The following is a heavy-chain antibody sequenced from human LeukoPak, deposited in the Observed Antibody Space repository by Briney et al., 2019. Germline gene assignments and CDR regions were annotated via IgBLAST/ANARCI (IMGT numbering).Heavy chain of an antibody. CDR1: GASISRYY. J-gene: IGHJ3*02. D-gene: IGHD3-3*01. CDR3: ARILHFGVVNDAFDI. V-gene: IGHV4-4*07. Sequence: SETLSLTCTVSGASISRYYWSWIRQPAGKGLEWIGRIYASGSTNYNPSLKSRVTMSVDTSKNQFSLKLSSVTAADTAVYYCARILHFGVVNDAFDIWGQGTMVTVSS. CDR2: IYASGST.